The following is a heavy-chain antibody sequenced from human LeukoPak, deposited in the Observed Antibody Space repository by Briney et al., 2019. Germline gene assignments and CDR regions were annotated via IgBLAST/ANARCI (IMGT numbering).Heavy chain of an antibody. Sequence: SETLSLTCTVSGGSISSSSYYWGWIRQPPGKGLEWIGSIYYSGSTYYNPSLKSRVTISVDTSKNQFSLKLSSVTAADTAVYYCARDTNNWFDPWGQGTLVTVSS. CDR3: ARDTNNWFDP. J-gene: IGHJ5*02. D-gene: IGHD3-3*01. CDR1: GGSISSSSYY. V-gene: IGHV4-39*02. CDR2: IYYSGST.